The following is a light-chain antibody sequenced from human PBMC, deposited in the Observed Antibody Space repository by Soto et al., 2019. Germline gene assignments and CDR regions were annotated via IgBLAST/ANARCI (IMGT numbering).Light chain of an antibody. Sequence: DIQMTQSPSSLSASVGDRVTITCRASQGISTYLNWYQQKPGKAPKVLIYAASSLQSGVPSRFSGSGSETDFTLTISSLQPEDFAVYYCQQRHMWPITFGQGTRLEIK. CDR3: QQRHMWPIT. V-gene: IGKV1-39*01. CDR2: AAS. CDR1: QGISTY. J-gene: IGKJ5*01.